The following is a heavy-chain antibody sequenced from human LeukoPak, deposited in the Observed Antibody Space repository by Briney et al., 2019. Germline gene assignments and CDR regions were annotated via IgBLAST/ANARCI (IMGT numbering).Heavy chain of an antibody. CDR1: GVSFSGYY. V-gene: IGHV4-34*01. CDR3: ARGPGGAMPGVYGMDV. J-gene: IGHJ6*02. D-gene: IGHD3-16*01. CDR2: INHGGRS. Sequence: SETLSLTCTVHGVSFSGYYWSFIRQPPGKGLEWIGEINHGGRSNFNPSLKSRVTISLDTSKNQFSLKLTSVTAADTAVYYCARGPGGAMPGVYGMDVWGQGTTVTVSS.